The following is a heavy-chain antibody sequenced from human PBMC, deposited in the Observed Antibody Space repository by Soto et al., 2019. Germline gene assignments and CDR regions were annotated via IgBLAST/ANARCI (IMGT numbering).Heavy chain of an antibody. CDR1: GYTFTSYA. CDR2: INAGNGNT. Sequence: ASVKVSCNASGYTFTSYAMHWVRQAPGQRLEWMGWINAGNGNTKYSQKFQGRVTITRDTSASTAYMELSSLRSEDTAVYYCAVLSRTAAGPLFDYSRQGTLVTVST. J-gene: IGHJ4*02. V-gene: IGHV1-3*01. CDR3: AVLSRTAAGPLFDY. D-gene: IGHD2-2*01.